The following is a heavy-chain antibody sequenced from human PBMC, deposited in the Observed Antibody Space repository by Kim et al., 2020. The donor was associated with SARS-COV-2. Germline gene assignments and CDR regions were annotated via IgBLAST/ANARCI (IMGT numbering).Heavy chain of an antibody. CDR3: ARARVAVAEGAFDI. Sequence: GGSLRLSCAASGFTFSSYSMNWVRQAPGKGLEWVSSISSSSSYIYYAESVKGRFTISRDNAKNSLYLQMNSLRAEDTAVYYCARARVAVAEGAFDIWGQG. D-gene: IGHD6-19*01. CDR2: ISSSSSYI. J-gene: IGHJ3*02. V-gene: IGHV3-21*01. CDR1: GFTFSSYS.